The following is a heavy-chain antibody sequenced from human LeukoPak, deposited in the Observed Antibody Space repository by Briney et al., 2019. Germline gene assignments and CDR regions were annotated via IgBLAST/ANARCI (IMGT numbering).Heavy chain of an antibody. CDR1: GGSISSYY. V-gene: IGHV4-59*01. D-gene: IGHD6-6*01. Sequence: TSETLSLTCTVSGGSISSYYWSWIRQPPGKGLEWIGYIYYSGSTNYNPSLKSRVTISVDTSKNQFSLKLSSVTAADTAVYYCARVEYSCSFDYWGQGTLVTVSS. CDR2: IYYSGST. CDR3: ARVEYSCSFDY. J-gene: IGHJ4*02.